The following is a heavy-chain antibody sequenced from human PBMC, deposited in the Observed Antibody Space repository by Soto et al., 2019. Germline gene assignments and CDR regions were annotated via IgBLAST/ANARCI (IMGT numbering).Heavy chain of an antibody. CDR1: GFTFSSYA. CDR2: ISYDGSNK. V-gene: IGHV3-30-3*01. J-gene: IGHJ4*02. Sequence: LRLSCAASGFTFSSYAMHWVRQAPGKGLEWVAVISYDGSNKYYADSVKGRFTISRDNSKNTLYLQMNSLRAEDTAVYYCARVREGGSSWYRAFDYWGQGTLVTVSS. D-gene: IGHD6-13*01. CDR3: ARVREGGSSWYRAFDY.